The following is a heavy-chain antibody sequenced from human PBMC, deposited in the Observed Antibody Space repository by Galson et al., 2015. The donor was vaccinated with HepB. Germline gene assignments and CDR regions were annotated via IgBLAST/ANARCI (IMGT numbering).Heavy chain of an antibody. J-gene: IGHJ4*02. Sequence: SVKVSCKASGYTFTSYAMHWVRQAPGQRLEWMGWINAGNGNTKYSQKFQGRVTITRDTSASTAYMELSSLRSEDTAVYYCARGHYSFSLQLPGIAVAGLPDDYWGQGTLVTVSS. V-gene: IGHV1-3*01. CDR3: ARGHYSFSLQLPGIAVAGLPDDY. CDR2: INAGNGNT. CDR1: GYTFTSYA. D-gene: IGHD6-19*01.